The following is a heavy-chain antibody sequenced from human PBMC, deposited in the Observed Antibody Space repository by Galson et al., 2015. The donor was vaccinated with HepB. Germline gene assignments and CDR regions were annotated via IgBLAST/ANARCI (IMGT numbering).Heavy chain of an antibody. Sequence: SLRLSCAASGFTFSSYAMSWVRQGPGTGLERVSAISGSGGSTYYPDSVKGRFTISRDNSKNTLYLQMNSLRAEDTAVYYCAQEGAYNYYLVGVTWGQGTMVTVSS. CDR1: GFTFSSYA. CDR2: ISGSGGST. V-gene: IGHV3-23*01. J-gene: IGHJ3*01. CDR3: AQEGAYNYYLVGVT. D-gene: IGHD5-24*01.